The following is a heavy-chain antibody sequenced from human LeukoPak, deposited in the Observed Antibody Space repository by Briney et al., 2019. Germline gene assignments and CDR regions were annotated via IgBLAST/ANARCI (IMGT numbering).Heavy chain of an antibody. CDR2: IIPIFGTA. D-gene: IGHD3-22*01. CDR3: ARAGYYDSSGYNDY. Sequence: SVKVSCKASGGTFSSYAISWVRQAPGQGLEWMGGIIPIFGTANYAQKFQGRVTITTDESTSTAYMELSSLRSGDTAVYYCARAGYYDSSGYNDYWGQGTLVTVSS. V-gene: IGHV1-69*05. CDR1: GGTFSSYA. J-gene: IGHJ4*02.